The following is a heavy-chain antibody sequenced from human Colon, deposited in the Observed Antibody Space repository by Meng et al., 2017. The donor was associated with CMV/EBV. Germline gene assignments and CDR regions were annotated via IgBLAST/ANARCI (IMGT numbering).Heavy chain of an antibody. V-gene: IGHV1-18*01. J-gene: IGHJ4*02. CDR1: GYTFTIFG. CDR2: ISGHNGNT. CDR3: ARDSIVVVPAAIYSLGYFDY. Sequence: ASVKVSCKASGYTFTIFGISWVRQAPGQGLEWMGWISGHNGNTNYAQKLQGRVTMTTDTSTSTAYMELRSLRSDDTAVYYCARDSIVVVPAAIYSLGYFDYWGQGTLVTVSS. D-gene: IGHD2-2*01.